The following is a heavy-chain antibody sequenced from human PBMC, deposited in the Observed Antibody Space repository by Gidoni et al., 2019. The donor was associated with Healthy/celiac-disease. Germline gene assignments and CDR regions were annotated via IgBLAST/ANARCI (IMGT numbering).Heavy chain of an antibody. Sequence: EVQLLESGGGLVQPGGSLRLSCAASGFTFSSYAMSWVRQAPGKGLEWVSAISGSGGSTYYADSVKGRFTISRDNSKNTLYLQMNSLRAEDTAVYYCAKEGIAVAGQLVWFDYWGQGTLVTVSS. CDR1: GFTFSSYA. V-gene: IGHV3-23*01. CDR3: AKEGIAVAGQLVWFDY. CDR2: ISGSGGST. D-gene: IGHD6-19*01. J-gene: IGHJ4*02.